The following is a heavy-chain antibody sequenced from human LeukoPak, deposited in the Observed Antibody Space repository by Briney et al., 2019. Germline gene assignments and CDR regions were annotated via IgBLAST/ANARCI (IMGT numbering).Heavy chain of an antibody. CDR2: IYYSGST. J-gene: IGHJ4*02. D-gene: IGHD6-13*01. CDR3: ARQDSWDY. Sequence: PSETLSLTCTVSGGSISSSSYYWGWIRQPPGKGLEWIGSIYYSGSTYYNPSLKSRVTISVDTSKNQFSLKLSSVTAADTAVYYCARQDSWDYWGQGTLVTASS. CDR1: GGSISSSSYY. V-gene: IGHV4-39*01.